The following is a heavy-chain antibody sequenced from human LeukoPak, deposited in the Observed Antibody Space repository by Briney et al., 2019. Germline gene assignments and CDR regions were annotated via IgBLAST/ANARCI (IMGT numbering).Heavy chain of an antibody. CDR3: ARVDLTVTSGAFDI. CDR2: IYFSGNT. J-gene: IGHJ3*02. Sequence: SETLSLTCTVSGGSISSSGYYWGWVRQPPGKGLEWIGSIYFSGNTYYNPSLKSRVSISVDTSKNQFSLKLSSVTAADTAVYYCARVDLTVTSGAFDIWGQGTVVTVSS. D-gene: IGHD4-17*01. CDR1: GGSISSSGYY. V-gene: IGHV4-39*07.